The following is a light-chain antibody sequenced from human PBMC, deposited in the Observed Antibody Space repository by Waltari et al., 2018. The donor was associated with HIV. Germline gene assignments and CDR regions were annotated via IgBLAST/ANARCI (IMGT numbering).Light chain of an antibody. V-gene: IGLV2-11*01. CDR3: CAYAGRHSCV. Sequence: QSALTQPRSVSGSPGQSVTIPCTGTSSDVDGYKSLALYQQHHGKAPKLMIDDVNKRPSGVPDRFSCSKSCNTASLTISGLQAEKEADYSCCAYAGRHSCVFGGGTKLTVL. J-gene: IGLJ3*02. CDR2: DVN. CDR1: SSDVDGYKS.